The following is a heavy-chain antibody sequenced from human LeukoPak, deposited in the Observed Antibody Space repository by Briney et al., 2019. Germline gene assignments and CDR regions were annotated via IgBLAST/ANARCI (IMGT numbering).Heavy chain of an antibody. CDR2: IYPGDSDT. CDR1: GYSFTSYW. Sequence: GESLQISCKGSGYSFTSYWIGWVRPMPGKGLEWMGIIYPGDSDTRYSPSFQGQVTISADKSIRTAYLQWSSLKASDTAMYYCARPTLDYNYYHGMDVWGQGTTVTVSS. J-gene: IGHJ6*02. D-gene: IGHD3-10*01. V-gene: IGHV5-51*01. CDR3: ARPTLDYNYYHGMDV.